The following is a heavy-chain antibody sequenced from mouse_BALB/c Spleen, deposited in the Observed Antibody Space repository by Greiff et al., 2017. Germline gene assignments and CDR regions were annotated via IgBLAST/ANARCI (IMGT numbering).Heavy chain of an antibody. V-gene: IGHV3-2*02. CDR2: ISYSGST. J-gene: IGHJ3*01. Sequence: DVQLQESGPGLVKPSQSLSLTCTVTGYSITSDYAWNWIRQFPGNKLEWMGYISYSGSTSYNPSLKSRISITRDTSKNQFFLQLNSVTTEDTATYDCARESYDYDGLAYWGQGTPVTVSA. D-gene: IGHD2-4*01. CDR3: ARESYDYDGLAY. CDR1: GYSITSDYA.